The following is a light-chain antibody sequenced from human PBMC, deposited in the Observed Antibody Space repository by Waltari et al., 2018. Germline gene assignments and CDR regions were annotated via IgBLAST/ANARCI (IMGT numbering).Light chain of an antibody. V-gene: IGKV3-11*01. CDR1: HSVNWY. J-gene: IGKJ4*01. CDR2: DAS. CDR3: QQRRNWPLT. Sequence: EIVLTQSPATLSLSPGERATLSCRASHSVNWYLAWYQQRPGQAPRLLIYDASNRATGIPARFSGSGSETDFTLTISSLEPEDSAVYDCQQRRNWPLTFGGGTKVEIK.